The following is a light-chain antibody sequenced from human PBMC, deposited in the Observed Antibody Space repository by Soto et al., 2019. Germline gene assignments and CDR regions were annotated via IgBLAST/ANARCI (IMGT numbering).Light chain of an antibody. CDR2: DVS. J-gene: IGLJ2*01. CDR3: SSYTTTSTWV. V-gene: IGLV2-14*01. CDR1: ITDVGSSNY. Sequence: QSALTQPASVSGSPGQSITISCTGTITDVGSSNYVSWYKQHPGKAPKLMIYDVSNRPSGVSNRFSGSKSGNTASLTISGLQVEDEADYYCSSYTTTSTWVFGGGTKLTVL.